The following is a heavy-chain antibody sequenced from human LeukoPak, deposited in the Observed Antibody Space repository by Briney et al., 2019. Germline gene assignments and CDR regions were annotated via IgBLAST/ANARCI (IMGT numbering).Heavy chain of an antibody. CDR2: IYYSGST. CDR3: ARDLRDGYPV. D-gene: IGHD5-24*01. J-gene: IGHJ4*02. V-gene: IGHV4-59*01. Sequence: SETLSLTCTVSGGSIRSYYWSWIRQPPGKGLEWIGYIYYSGSTNCNPSLKSRVTISVDTSKNQFSLKLSSVTAADTAVYYCARDLRDGYPVWGQGTLVTVSS. CDR1: GGSIRSYY.